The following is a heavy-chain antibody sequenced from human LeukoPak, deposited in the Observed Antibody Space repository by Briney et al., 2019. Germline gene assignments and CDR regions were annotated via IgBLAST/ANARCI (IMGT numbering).Heavy chain of an antibody. J-gene: IGHJ6*03. Sequence: GESLKISCKGSGYSFTSYWIGWVRQMPGKGLEWMGIIYPGDSDTRYSPSFQGQVTISADKSISTAYLQWSSLKASDTATYYCARHGYDFWSGYQGLYYYYYYMDVWGKGTTVTVSS. CDR1: GYSFTSYW. CDR2: IYPGDSDT. V-gene: IGHV5-51*01. CDR3: ARHGYDFWSGYQGLYYYYYYMDV. D-gene: IGHD3-3*01.